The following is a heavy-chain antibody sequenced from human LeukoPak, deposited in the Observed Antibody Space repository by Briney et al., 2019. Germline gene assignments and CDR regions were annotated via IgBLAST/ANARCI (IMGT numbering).Heavy chain of an antibody. Sequence: SETLSLTCAVYGGSFSGYYWSWIRQPPGKGLEWIGEINHSGSTNYNPSLKSRVTISVDTSKNQFSLKLSSVTAADTAVYYCARGSGSGTYPFDYWGQGTLVTVSS. CDR2: INHSGST. J-gene: IGHJ4*02. CDR3: ARGSGSGTYPFDY. V-gene: IGHV4-34*01. CDR1: GGSFSGYY. D-gene: IGHD3-10*01.